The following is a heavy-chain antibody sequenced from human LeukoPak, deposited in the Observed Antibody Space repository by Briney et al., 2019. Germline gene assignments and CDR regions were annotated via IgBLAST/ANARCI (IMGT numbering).Heavy chain of an antibody. D-gene: IGHD5-12*01. CDR2: IYYSGST. V-gene: IGHV4-59*01. Sequence: SETLSLTCTVSGGSISSYYWSWIRQPPGKGLECIGYIYYSGSTNYNPSLKSRVTISVDTSKNQFSLRLSSVTAADTAVYYCARVTGYMVEDYFDYWGQGTLVTVSS. CDR1: GGSISSYY. J-gene: IGHJ4*02. CDR3: ARVTGYMVEDYFDY.